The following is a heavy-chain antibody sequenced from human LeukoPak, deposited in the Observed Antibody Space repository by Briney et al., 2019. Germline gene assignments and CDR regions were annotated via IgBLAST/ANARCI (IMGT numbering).Heavy chain of an antibody. D-gene: IGHD3-22*01. V-gene: IGHV3-23*01. J-gene: IGHJ4*02. Sequence: GGSLRLSCAASGFTFSSFAMNWVRQAPGKGLEWVSVISGDGGSTSYADSVKGRFTISRDNSKNTLYLQMNSLRAEDTAVYYCAKGSAYYYDSSGYSFDYWGQGTLVTVSS. CDR2: ISGDGGST. CDR3: AKGSAYYYDSSGYSFDY. CDR1: GFTFSSFA.